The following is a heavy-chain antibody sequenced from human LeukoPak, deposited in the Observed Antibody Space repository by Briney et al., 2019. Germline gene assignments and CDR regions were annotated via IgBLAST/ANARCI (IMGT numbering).Heavy chain of an antibody. D-gene: IGHD3-22*01. CDR1: GFTVSSNY. V-gene: IGHV3-15*01. CDR2: IKSKTGGGTT. J-gene: IGHJ4*02. Sequence: GGSLRLSCAASGFTVSSNYMSWVRQAPGKGLEWVGRIKSKTGGGTTDYAAPVKDRFSISRDDSKNTMYMQMSSLETEDTAVYYCTIVRWADSSGITLGYWGQGTLVTVSS. CDR3: TIVRWADSSGITLGY.